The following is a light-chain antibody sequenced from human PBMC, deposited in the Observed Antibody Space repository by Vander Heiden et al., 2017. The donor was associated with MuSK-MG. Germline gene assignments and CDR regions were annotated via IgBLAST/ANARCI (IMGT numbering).Light chain of an antibody. CDR3: QQYNDWPPLT. Sequence: VVMTQSPATLSVSPGERATLSCRASQSVSSNLAWYQQKPGQAPRLLIYGASTRATAIPARFSGSGSGTEFTLTISSLQSEESAVYYCQQYNDWPPLTFGGGTKVEIK. J-gene: IGKJ4*01. CDR1: QSVSSN. V-gene: IGKV3-15*01. CDR2: GAS.